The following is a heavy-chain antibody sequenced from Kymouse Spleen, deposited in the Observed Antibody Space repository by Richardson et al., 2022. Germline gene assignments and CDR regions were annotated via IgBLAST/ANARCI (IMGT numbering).Heavy chain of an antibody. CDR2: INHSGST. V-gene: IGHV4-34*01. CDR3: ARDWRYSNYGMDV. CDR1: GGSFSGYY. D-gene: IGHD4-11,IGHD4-11*01. Sequence: QVQLQQWGAGLLKPSETLSLTCAVYGGSFSGYYWSWIRQPPGKGLEWIGEINHSGSTNYNPSLKSRVTISVDTSKNQFSLKLSSVTAADTAVYYCARDWRYSNYGMDVWGQGTTVTVSS. J-gene: IGHJ6*02.